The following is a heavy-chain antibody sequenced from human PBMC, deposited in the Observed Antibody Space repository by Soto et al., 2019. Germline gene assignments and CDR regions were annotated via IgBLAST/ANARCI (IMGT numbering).Heavy chain of an antibody. Sequence: EVQLVESGGGLVQPGRSLRLSCAASGFSFDEYDMHWVRLAPGKGLEWVSSISWNSGTLDYAHSVKGRFTVSRDNAKNSLYLQMNSLRGEDTAFYYCAKARTFGGVVASFDKWGQGTLVTVSS. CDR2: ISWNSGTL. CDR3: AKARTFGGVVASFDK. J-gene: IGHJ4*02. CDR1: GFSFDEYD. V-gene: IGHV3-9*01. D-gene: IGHD3-16*02.